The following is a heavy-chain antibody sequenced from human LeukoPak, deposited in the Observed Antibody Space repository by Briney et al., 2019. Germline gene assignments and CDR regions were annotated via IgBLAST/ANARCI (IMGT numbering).Heavy chain of an antibody. CDR3: WCSSSWYTRPPANKKYYYYYYMDV. CDR1: GYTFTGYY. Sequence: ASVKVSFKASGYTFTGYYMHWVRQAPGQGQERMGWINPNSGGTNYAQKVQGRVTMTRATSISTDYMEMSKLRSDHTAVYYCWCSSSWYTRPPANKKYYYYYYMDVWGKGTTVTVSS. CDR2: INPNSGGT. D-gene: IGHD6-13*01. J-gene: IGHJ6*03. V-gene: IGHV1-2*02.